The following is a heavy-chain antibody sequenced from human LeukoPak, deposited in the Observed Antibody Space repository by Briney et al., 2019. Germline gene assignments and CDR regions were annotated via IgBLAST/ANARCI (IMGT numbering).Heavy chain of an antibody. Sequence: PGGSLRLSCAASGFTFDDYAMHWVRQAPGKGLEWVSAISGSGGSTYYADSVKGRFTISRDNSKNTLYLQMNSLRAEDTAVYYCAKDGLWTTFDYWGQGTLVTVSS. D-gene: IGHD5-18*01. CDR1: GFTFDDYA. CDR2: ISGSGGST. V-gene: IGHV3-23*01. CDR3: AKDGLWTTFDY. J-gene: IGHJ4*02.